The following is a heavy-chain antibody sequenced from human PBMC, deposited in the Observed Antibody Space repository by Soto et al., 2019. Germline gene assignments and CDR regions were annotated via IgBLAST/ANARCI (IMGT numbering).Heavy chain of an antibody. CDR3: AKGVTYYDFWSRYFHX. CDR1: GFALDSYA. D-gene: IGHD3-3*01. CDR2: ISGSGGST. V-gene: IGHV3-23*01. J-gene: IGHJ4*02. Sequence: GGSLRLSCAASGFALDSYAMNWVRQAPGKGLEWVSSISGSGGSTYYADSVKGRFTISRDISKNTLYLQMNSLRAEDTALYYCAKGVTYYDFWSRYFHXWGRGTLVTVSX.